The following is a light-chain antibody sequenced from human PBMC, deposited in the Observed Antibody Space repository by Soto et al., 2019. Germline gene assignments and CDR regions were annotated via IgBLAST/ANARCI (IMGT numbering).Light chain of an antibody. CDR1: NIGSKS. CDR2: YDT. V-gene: IGLV3-21*04. J-gene: IGLJ2*01. CDR3: QVWDSSSDHVV. Sequence: SSELTQPPSVSVAPGKTARLTCGGNNIGSKSVHWYQQKPGQAPVLVIYYDTDRPSGIPERFSGSNSGNTATLTISRVEAGDEADYYCQVWDSSSDHVVFGGGTKLTVL.